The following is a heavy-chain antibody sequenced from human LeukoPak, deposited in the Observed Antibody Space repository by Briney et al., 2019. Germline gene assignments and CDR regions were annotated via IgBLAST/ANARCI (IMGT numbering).Heavy chain of an antibody. CDR2: TSFDQSNR. J-gene: IGHJ4*02. Sequence: GGSLRLSCTASGFSFSTFAMHWVRQAPGKGLEWVALTSFDQSNRGYADSVKGRYTISRDNSRNTLYLQMNSLRVEDTAVYYCARDPPPLDYWGQGTLVTVSS. V-gene: IGHV3-30-3*01. CDR3: ARDPPPLDY. CDR1: GFSFSTFA.